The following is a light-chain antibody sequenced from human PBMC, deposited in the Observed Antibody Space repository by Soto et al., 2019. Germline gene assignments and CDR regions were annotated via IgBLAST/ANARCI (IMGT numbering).Light chain of an antibody. CDR1: QGISSA. V-gene: IGKV1-13*02. CDR2: DAS. CDR3: QQLNTFPLT. J-gene: IGKJ4*01. Sequence: AIQLTQSPSSLSVSVGDRVTITCRASQGISSALAWYQQKPGKPPNLLIYDASTLESGVPSRFSGSGSGKDFTLTISSLQPEDSATYYCQQLNTFPLTFGGGTKVEI.